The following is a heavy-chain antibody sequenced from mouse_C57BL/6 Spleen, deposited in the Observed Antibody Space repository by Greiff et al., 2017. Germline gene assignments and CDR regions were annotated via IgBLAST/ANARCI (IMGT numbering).Heavy chain of an antibody. V-gene: IGHV5-17*01. J-gene: IGHJ3*01. Sequence: EVKLVESGGGLVKPGGSLKLSCAASGFTFSDYGMHWVRQAPEKGLEWVAYISSGSSTISYADTVKGRFTISRDNAKNTLFLHMTSLRSEDTAMYYCARLAWFAYWGKGTLVTVSA. CDR3: ARLAWFAY. CDR2: ISSGSSTI. CDR1: GFTFSDYG.